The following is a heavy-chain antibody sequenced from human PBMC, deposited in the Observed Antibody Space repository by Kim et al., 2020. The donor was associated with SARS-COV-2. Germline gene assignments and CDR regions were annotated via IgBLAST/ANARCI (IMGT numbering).Heavy chain of an antibody. Sequence: NFQGGVPITRDTSANTAYMELSSLRSEDTAVYYCAKKKFFAGGSYSDFDYWGQGTLVTVSS. D-gene: IGHD3-10*01. CDR3: AKKKFFAGGSYSDFDY. V-gene: IGHV1-3*01. J-gene: IGHJ4*02.